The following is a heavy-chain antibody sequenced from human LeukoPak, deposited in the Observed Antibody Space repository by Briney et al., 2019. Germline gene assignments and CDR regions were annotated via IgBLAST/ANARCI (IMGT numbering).Heavy chain of an antibody. J-gene: IGHJ4*02. CDR2: ISYDGSNK. D-gene: IGHD6-19*01. CDR3: ARGRSSGYFDY. Sequence: PGRSLRLSCAASGFTFSSYGMHWVRQAPGKGLEWVAVISYDGSNKYYADSVKGRFTISRDNSKNTLYLQMNSLRAEDTAVYYCARGRSSGYFDYWGQGTLVTVSS. V-gene: IGHV3-30*03. CDR1: GFTFSSYG.